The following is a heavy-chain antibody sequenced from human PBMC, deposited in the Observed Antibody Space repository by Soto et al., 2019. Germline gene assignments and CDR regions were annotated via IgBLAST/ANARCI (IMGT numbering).Heavy chain of an antibody. CDR3: ARPAGRLANWFDP. V-gene: IGHV1-46*01. CDR1: GYTFTDYR. CDR2: INPSGGST. J-gene: IGHJ5*02. Sequence: QVQLVQSGVEVKKPGASVKVSCKASGYTFTDYRMIWVRQAPGQGLEWMGIINPSGGSTDYAPNFQGRVTLTRDSFPSTVYMELSNLRSEDTAVYYCARPAGRLANWFDPLGQGTLVTVSS. D-gene: IGHD6-13*01.